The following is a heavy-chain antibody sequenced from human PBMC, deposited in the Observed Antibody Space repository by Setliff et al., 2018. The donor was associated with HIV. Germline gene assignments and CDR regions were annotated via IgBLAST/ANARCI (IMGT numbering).Heavy chain of an antibody. J-gene: IGHJ4*02. CDR3: ARDPHYFDRSGYYSYFYFDY. D-gene: IGHD3-22*01. CDR2: ISYSGNT. V-gene: IGHV4-4*02. Sequence: GSLRLSCAASGFTFSNAWMSWVRQAPGKGLEWIGSISYSGNTYYHPSLQSRVTISLDMSKDQFSLKVKSVTAADTAIYYCARDPHYFDRSGYYSYFYFDYWGQGMLVTVSS. CDR1: GFTFSNAW.